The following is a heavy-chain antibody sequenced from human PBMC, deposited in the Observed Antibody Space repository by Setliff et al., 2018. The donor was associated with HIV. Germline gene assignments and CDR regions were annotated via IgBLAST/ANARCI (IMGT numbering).Heavy chain of an antibody. Sequence: ASVKVSCKASGYTFTNYHINWVRQAAGQGLEWMGWMNPNSGGTNYAQKFQGRVTMTRDTSSSTVYMELSSLRSEDTAVYYCVRDKHWNLFLFDPWGQGTLVTVSS. J-gene: IGHJ5*02. CDR2: MNPNSGGT. D-gene: IGHD1-7*01. CDR1: GYTFTNYH. V-gene: IGHV1-2*02. CDR3: VRDKHWNLFLFDP.